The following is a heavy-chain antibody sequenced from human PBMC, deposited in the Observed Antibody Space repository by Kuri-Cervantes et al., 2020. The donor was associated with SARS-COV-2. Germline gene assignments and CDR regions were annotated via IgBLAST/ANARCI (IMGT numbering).Heavy chain of an antibody. CDR1: GFTFSNYG. D-gene: IGHD1-26*01. Sequence: GGSLRLSCAASGFTFSNYGMNWVRQPPGKGLEWVSSISSSGNYIFYAHSLRGRFTVSRDSAKNSLYLQMNSLRAEDTAVYYCARGVGTTPYDAFDIWGQGTMVTVSS. CDR2: ISSSGNYI. V-gene: IGHV3-21*01. CDR3: ARGVGTTPYDAFDI. J-gene: IGHJ3*02.